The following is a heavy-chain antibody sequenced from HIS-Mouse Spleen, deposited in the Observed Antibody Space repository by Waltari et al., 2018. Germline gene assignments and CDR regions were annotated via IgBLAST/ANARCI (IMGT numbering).Heavy chain of an antibody. V-gene: IGHV3-53*01. J-gene: IGHJ6*02. Sequence: EVQLVESGGGLIQPGGSLRRSCAASGFTVSSNYMSWVRQAPGKGWGGVSVIYSVGSPYSAATVKGRFTISRDNSKNTLYLQMTCLRAEDTAVYYCARDTVIAARSYGMDVWGQGTTVTVSS. CDR1: GFTVSSNY. CDR3: ARDTVIAARSYGMDV. CDR2: IYSVGSP. D-gene: IGHD6-6*01.